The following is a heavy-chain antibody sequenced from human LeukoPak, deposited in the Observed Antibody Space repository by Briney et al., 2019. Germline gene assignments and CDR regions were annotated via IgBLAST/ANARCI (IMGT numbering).Heavy chain of an antibody. V-gene: IGHV3-21*01. CDR2: ISSSSSYI. J-gene: IGHJ4*02. Sequence: GGSLRLSCAAFGFTFSSYSMNWVRQAPGKGLEWVSSISSSSSYIYYADSVKGRFTISRDNAKNSLYLQMNSLRAEDTAVYYCAYEAYCGGDCPNWGQGTLVTVSS. CDR1: GFTFSSYS. D-gene: IGHD2-21*02. CDR3: AYEAYCGGDCPN.